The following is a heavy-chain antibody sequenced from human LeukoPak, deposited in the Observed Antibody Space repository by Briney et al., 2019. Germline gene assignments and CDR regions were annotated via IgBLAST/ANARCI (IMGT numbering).Heavy chain of an antibody. CDR3: ARGGYSSGWYSPYFAY. CDR2: TYYRSKWYN. D-gene: IGHD6-19*01. CDR1: GDSVSSNSAA. J-gene: IGHJ4*02. Sequence: SQTLSLTCAISGDSVSSNSAAWNWIRQSPSRGLEWLGRTYYRSKWYNDYAVSVKSRITINPDTSKNQFSLQLNSVTPEDTAVYYCARGGYSSGWYSPYFAYWGQGTLVTVSS. V-gene: IGHV6-1*01.